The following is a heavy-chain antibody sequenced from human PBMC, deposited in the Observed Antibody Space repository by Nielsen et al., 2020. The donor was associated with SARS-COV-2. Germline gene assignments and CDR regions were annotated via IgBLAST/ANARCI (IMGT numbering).Heavy chain of an antibody. CDR2: MHYSGST. CDR1: GGSISSYY. CDR3: ARVGLGDCSSTSCYSAFDI. Sequence: SETLSLTCTVSGGSISSYYWSWIRQPPGKGLEWLGYMHYSGSTNYNPSLKSRVTISVDTSKNQFSLKLSSVTAADTAVYYCARVGLGDCSSTSCYSAFDIWGQGTMVTVSS. J-gene: IGHJ3*02. V-gene: IGHV4-59*01. D-gene: IGHD2-2*02.